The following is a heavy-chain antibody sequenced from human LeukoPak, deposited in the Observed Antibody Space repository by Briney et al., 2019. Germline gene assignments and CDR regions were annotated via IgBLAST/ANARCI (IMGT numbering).Heavy chain of an antibody. J-gene: IGHJ4*02. CDR1: GGSISSSSYY. D-gene: IGHD3-10*01. CDR3: ARRQRGSGVRGVIDY. V-gene: IGHV4-39*01. Sequence: PSETLSLTCTVSGGSISSSSYYWGWIRQPPGKGLEWIGSIYYSGSTYYNPSLKSRVTISVDTSKNQFSLKLSSVTAADTAVHYCARRQRGSGVRGVIDYWGQGTLVTVSS. CDR2: IYYSGST.